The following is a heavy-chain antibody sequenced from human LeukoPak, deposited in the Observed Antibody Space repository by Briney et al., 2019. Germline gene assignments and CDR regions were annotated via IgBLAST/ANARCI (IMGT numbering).Heavy chain of an antibody. CDR3: ARDPRGGTSRDNWFDP. CDR1: GGSISSYY. V-gene: IGHV4-59*01. J-gene: IGHJ5*02. Sequence: SETLSLTCTVSGGSISSYYWSWIRQPPGKGLEWIGYIYYSGSTNYNPSLKSRVTISVDTSKNQFSLKLNSVTAADTTVYYCARDPRGGTSRDNWFDPWGQGTLVTVSS. CDR2: IYYSGST. D-gene: IGHD1-1*01.